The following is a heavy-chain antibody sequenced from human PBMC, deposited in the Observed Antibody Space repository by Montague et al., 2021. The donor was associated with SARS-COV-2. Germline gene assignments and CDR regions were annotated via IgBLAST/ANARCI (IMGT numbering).Heavy chain of an antibody. V-gene: IGHV4-39*02. CDR1: SGSIISSGYY. Sequence: SETLSLTCSVYSGSIISSGYYWVWLRQPPGKELEWIGNIYYSGTTYYNPSLQSRGTISVDTSKNHLSLRLSAVTAADTAVYFCARGMIRGVTTPFDYWGQGSQVTVSS. J-gene: IGHJ4*02. CDR2: IYYSGTT. D-gene: IGHD3-10*01. CDR3: ARGMIRGVTTPFDY.